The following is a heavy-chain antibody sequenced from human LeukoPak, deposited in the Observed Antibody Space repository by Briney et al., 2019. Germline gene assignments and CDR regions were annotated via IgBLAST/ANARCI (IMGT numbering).Heavy chain of an antibody. D-gene: IGHD3-10*01. CDR2: INHSGST. Sequence: SETLSLTCAVYGGSFSGDYWSWIRQPPGKGLEWIGEINHSGSTNYNPSLKSRVTISVDTSKNQFSLKLSSVTAADTAVYYCARGYGSGSYTSNWFDPWGPGTLVTVSS. J-gene: IGHJ5*02. CDR1: GGSFSGDY. CDR3: ARGYGSGSYTSNWFDP. V-gene: IGHV4-34*01.